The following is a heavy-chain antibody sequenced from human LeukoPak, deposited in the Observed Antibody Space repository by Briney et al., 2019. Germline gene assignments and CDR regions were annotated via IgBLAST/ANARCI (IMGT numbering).Heavy chain of an antibody. D-gene: IGHD2-8*01. CDR3: AKGADLMVYAVRPYYFDY. CDR1: GFTFSTYA. V-gene: IGHV3-23*01. CDR2: ISGSGGDT. J-gene: IGHJ4*02. Sequence: PGGSLRLSCAASGFTFSTYAMSWVRQAPGEGLECVSAISGSGGDTYYADSVKGRFTISRDNSRNTLYLQVNSLRAEDTAVYYCAKGADLMVYAVRPYYFDYWGQGTLVTVSS.